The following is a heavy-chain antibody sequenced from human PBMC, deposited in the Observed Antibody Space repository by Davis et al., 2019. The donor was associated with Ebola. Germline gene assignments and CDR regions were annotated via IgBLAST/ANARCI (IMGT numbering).Heavy chain of an antibody. CDR2: IYYSGST. D-gene: IGHD4-23*01. Sequence: SETLSLTCAVSGGSISSSNWWSWVRQPPGKGLEWIGYIYYSGSTYYNPSLKSRATISVDRSKNQFSLKLSSVTAADTAVYYCARVDGGDFDYWGQGTLVTVSS. J-gene: IGHJ4*02. CDR1: GGSISSSNW. CDR3: ARVDGGDFDY. V-gene: IGHV4-4*02.